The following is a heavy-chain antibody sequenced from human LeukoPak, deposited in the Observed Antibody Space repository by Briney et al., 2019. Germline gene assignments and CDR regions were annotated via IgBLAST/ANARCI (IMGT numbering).Heavy chain of an antibody. CDR2: INPNSGGT. D-gene: IGHD3-22*01. CDR3: AREAYYYDSSGSRPHSYYFDY. J-gene: IGHJ4*02. Sequence: GASVKVSCKASGYTFTGYYMHWVRQAPGQGLEWMGWINPNSGGTNYAQKFQGWVTMTRDTSISTAYMELSRLRSDDTAVYYCAREAYYYDSSGSRPHSYYFDYWGQGTLVTVSS. V-gene: IGHV1-2*04. CDR1: GYTFTGYY.